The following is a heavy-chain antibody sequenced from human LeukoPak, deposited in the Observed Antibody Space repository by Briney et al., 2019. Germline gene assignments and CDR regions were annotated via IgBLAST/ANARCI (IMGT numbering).Heavy chain of an antibody. J-gene: IGHJ6*02. CDR3: TTDSYCSTTTCYASSNYYFGLDA. Sequence: GGSLRLSCAASGFTFSNAWMTWVRQAPGKGLEWVGRIYRNADGGTTDYAAPVKGRFIISRDDSKNTLYLQMNSLKTEDTAVYYCTTDSYCSTTTCYASSNYYFGLDAWGQGTSVTVSS. CDR2: IYRNADGGTT. CDR1: GFTFSNAW. V-gene: IGHV3-15*05. D-gene: IGHD2-2*01.